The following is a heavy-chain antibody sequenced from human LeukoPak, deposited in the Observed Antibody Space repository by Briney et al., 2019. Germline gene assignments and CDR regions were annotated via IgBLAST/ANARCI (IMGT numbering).Heavy chain of an antibody. V-gene: IGHV3-7*01. J-gene: IGHJ4*02. CDR2: IKQDGSEK. CDR3: SRSLDY. CDR1: GFPFSVSL. Sequence: GGSLRLSCAASGFPFSVSLMDWVRQAPGKRMEWVANIKQDGSEKHYADSVKGRFTISRDNAKNSLFLQMSGLRAEDTAVYYCSRSLDYWGQGALVTVSS.